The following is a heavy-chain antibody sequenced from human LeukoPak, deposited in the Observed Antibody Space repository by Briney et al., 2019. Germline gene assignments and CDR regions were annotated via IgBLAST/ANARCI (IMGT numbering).Heavy chain of an antibody. D-gene: IGHD3-16*01. V-gene: IGHV4-34*01. J-gene: IGHJ6*02. CDR1: GGSFSGYY. CDR2: INHSGST. CDR3: ARGHIWYYYGMDV. Sequence: SETLSLTCAVYGGSFSGYYWSWIRQPPGRGREWIGEINHSGSTNYNPSLKSRVNISVDTSKNQFSLKLSSVTAADTAVYYCARGHIWYYYGMDVWGQGTTVTVSS.